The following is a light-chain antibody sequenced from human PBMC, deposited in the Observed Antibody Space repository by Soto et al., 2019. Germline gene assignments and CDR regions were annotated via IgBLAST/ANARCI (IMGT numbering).Light chain of an antibody. CDR1: QNINRY. Sequence: EIVLTQSPATLSLSPGERATLSCRASQNINRYLAWYHQKPGQAPRLLIYGASTRATGIPARFSGSGSGTEFTLTISSLQSEDFAVYYCQQYNNWWTFGQGTKV. CDR2: GAS. V-gene: IGKV3-15*01. J-gene: IGKJ1*01. CDR3: QQYNNWWT.